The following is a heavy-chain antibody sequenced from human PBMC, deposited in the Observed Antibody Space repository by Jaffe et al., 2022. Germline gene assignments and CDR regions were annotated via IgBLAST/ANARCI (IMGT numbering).Heavy chain of an antibody. CDR1: EFTFSDHY. CDR3: ARVPRDSRYVDY. J-gene: IGHJ4*02. CDR2: TRNKARGYST. Sequence: EVQLVESGGGLVQPGGSMRLSCVASEFTFSDHYMDWVRQAPGKGLEWVGRTRNKARGYSTEYAASVKGRFTISRDDSKNSLFLQMNSLKTEDTAVYYCARVPRDSRYVDYWGQGTLVTVSS. V-gene: IGHV3-72*01. D-gene: IGHD3-22*01.